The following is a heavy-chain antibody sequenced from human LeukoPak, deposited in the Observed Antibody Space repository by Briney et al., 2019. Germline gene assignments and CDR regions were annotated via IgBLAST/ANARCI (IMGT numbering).Heavy chain of an antibody. Sequence: ASVKVSCKASGYTFTGYYMHWVRQAPGQGLEWMGWINPNSSGTNNAQQFHGRLTMTRDTSISTAYMELSRLRCDDTAVYYCARGWSRLRSYYYYRPPLRRAFDIWGQGTMVTVSS. V-gene: IGHV1-2*02. J-gene: IGHJ3*02. CDR3: ARGWSRLRSYYYYRPPLRRAFDI. CDR2: INPNSSGT. CDR1: GYTFTGYY. D-gene: IGHD3-22*01.